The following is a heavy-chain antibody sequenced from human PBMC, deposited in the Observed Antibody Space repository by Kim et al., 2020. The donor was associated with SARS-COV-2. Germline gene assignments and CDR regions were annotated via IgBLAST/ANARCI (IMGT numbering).Heavy chain of an antibody. CDR2: ISSSGSTI. Sequence: GGSLRLSCAASGFTFSDYYMRWIRQAPGKGLEWVSYISSSGSTIYYADSVKGRFTISRDNAKNSLYLQMNSLRAEETAVYYCASIYGSGSYYRQYYYGMDVWGQGTTVTVSS. D-gene: IGHD3-10*01. CDR3: ASIYGSGSYYRQYYYGMDV. V-gene: IGHV3-11*04. J-gene: IGHJ6*02. CDR1: GFTFSDYY.